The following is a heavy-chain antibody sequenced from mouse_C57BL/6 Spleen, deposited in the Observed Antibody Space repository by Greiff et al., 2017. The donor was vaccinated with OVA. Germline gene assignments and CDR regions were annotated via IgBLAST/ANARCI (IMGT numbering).Heavy chain of an antibody. J-gene: IGHJ2*01. V-gene: IGHV6-3*01. CDR2: IRLKSDIYAT. CDR1: GFTFSNYW. Sequence: DVKLVESGGGLVQPGGSMKLSCVASGFTFSNYWMNWVRQSPEKGLEWVAQIRLKSDIYATEYAGSVKGRITTSRDDSKSNVYLKMNNLKDEDTGNNYCKGDSLYYFGYRGQGTTLTVSS. CDR3: KGDSLYYFGY.